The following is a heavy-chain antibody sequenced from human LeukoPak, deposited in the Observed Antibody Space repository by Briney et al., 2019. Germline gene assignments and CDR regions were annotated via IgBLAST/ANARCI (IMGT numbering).Heavy chain of an antibody. CDR3: AELGITMIGGV. Sequence: GGSLRLSCTASGFTLSSYEMSWIRQAPGKGLEWVSSIDYSGGDTHYADSVKGRFTISRDNSKNSLYLQMNSLRAEDTAVYYCAELGITMIGGVWGKGTTVTISS. J-gene: IGHJ6*04. V-gene: IGHV3-23*01. CDR2: IDYSGGDT. D-gene: IGHD3-10*02. CDR1: GFTLSSYE.